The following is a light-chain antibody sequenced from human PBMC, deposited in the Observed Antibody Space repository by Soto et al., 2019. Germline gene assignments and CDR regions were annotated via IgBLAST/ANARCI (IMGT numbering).Light chain of an antibody. V-gene: IGLV2-8*01. CDR2: EVS. CDR3: SSYAGSNHFVV. Sequence: QSVLTQPPSASGSPGQSVTISCTGTSRDVGGYNYVSWYQQHPGKAPKLMIYEVSKRPSGVPDRFSGSKSGNTASLTVSGLQSEDEADYYCSSYAGSNHFVVFGGGTKLTVL. CDR1: SRDVGGYNY. J-gene: IGLJ2*01.